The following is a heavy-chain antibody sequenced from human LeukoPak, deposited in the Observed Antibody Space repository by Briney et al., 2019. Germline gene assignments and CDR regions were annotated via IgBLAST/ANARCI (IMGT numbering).Heavy chain of an antibody. Sequence: GRSLRLSCAASGFTFSSYSMNWVRQAPGKVLERVSYISSSSSTIYSADSVKGRFTISRDNAQNSLYLQMNSLRAEDTAVFYCAELGITMIGGGWGKGTTVTISS. CDR1: GFTFSSYS. CDR2: ISSSSSTI. J-gene: IGHJ6*04. CDR3: AELGITMIGGG. D-gene: IGHD3-10*02. V-gene: IGHV3-48*04.